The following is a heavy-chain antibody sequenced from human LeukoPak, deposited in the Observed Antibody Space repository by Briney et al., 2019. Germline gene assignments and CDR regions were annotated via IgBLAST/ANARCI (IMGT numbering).Heavy chain of an antibody. J-gene: IGHJ6*03. CDR2: IYTSGST. CDR3: ARDKWRYMDV. CDR1: GGSISSGSYY. D-gene: IGHD2-8*01. V-gene: IGHV4-61*02. Sequence: SQTLSLTCTVSGGSISSGSYYWSWIRQPAGKGLEWIGRIYTSGSTNYNPSLKSRVTISVDTSKNQFSLKLSSVTAADTAVYYCARDKWRYMDVWGKGTTVTISS.